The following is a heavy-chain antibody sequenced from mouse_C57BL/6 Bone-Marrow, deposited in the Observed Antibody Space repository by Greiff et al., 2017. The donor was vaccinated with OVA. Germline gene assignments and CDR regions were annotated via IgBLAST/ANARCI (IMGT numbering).Heavy chain of an antibody. CDR2: FHPYNDDT. D-gene: IGHD3-2*02. CDR3: ARRDSSGYLDY. V-gene: IGHV1-47*01. Sequence: VQRVESGAELVKPGASVKMSCKASGYTFTTYPIEWMKQNHGKSLEWIGKFHPYNDDTKYNEKFKGKATLTVEKSSSTAYLELSRLTSDDSAVYYCARRDSSGYLDYWGQGTTLTVSS. J-gene: IGHJ2*01. CDR1: GYTFTTYP.